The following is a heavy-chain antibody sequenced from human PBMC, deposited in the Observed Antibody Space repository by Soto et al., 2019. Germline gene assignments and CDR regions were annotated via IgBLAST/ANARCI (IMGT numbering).Heavy chain of an antibody. J-gene: IGHJ4*02. CDR3: ASSVMVPAAMGPVDY. D-gene: IGHD2-2*01. V-gene: IGHV3-64*01. CDR2: ISSNGGST. CDR1: GFTFSSYA. Sequence: GGSLRLSCAASGFTFSSYAMHLVRQAPGKGLEYVSAISSNGGSTYYANSVKGRFTISRDNSKNTLYLQMGSLRAEDMAVYYCASSVMVPAAMGPVDYWGQGTLVTVSS.